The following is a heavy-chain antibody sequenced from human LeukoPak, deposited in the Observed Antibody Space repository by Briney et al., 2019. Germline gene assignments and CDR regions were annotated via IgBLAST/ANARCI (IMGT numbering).Heavy chain of an antibody. J-gene: IGHJ4*02. V-gene: IGHV3-23*01. CDR1: GFTFSSYA. CDR3: ARAQIQLWTTPQYYFDY. D-gene: IGHD5-18*01. Sequence: GGSLRLSCAASGFTFSSYAMSWVRQAPGKGLEWASAISGSGGSTYYADSVKGRFTISRDNSKNTLYLQMNSPRAEDTAVYYCARAQIQLWTTPQYYFDYWGQGTLVTVSS. CDR2: ISGSGGST.